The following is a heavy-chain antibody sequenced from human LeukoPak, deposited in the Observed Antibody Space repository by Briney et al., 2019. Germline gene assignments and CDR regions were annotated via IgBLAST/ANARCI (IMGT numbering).Heavy chain of an antibody. Sequence: SETLSLTCTVSGGSISSYYWSWIRQPPGKGLEWIGYIYYSGSTNYNPSLKSRVTISVDTSKNQFSLKLSSVTAADTAVYYCARDSGPVGSSGWYRGYYYGMDVWGQGTTVTVSS. V-gene: IGHV4-59*01. CDR3: ARDSGPVGSSGWYRGYYYGMDV. J-gene: IGHJ6*02. CDR2: IYYSGST. D-gene: IGHD6-19*01. CDR1: GGSISSYY.